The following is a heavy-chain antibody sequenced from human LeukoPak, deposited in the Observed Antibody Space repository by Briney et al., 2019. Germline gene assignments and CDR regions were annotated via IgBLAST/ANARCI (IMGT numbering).Heavy chain of an antibody. J-gene: IGHJ5*02. CDR1: GGSISGDY. D-gene: IGHD3-10*01. Sequence: RSETLCLTCTVSGGSISGDYWSWVRQPAGGGLEWSVRIYTIGGTNYNPSLKSRVTMSVDTSKNQFSLKLSSVTAAGTAVYYCARDHYYGSGSQTYNSFDPWGQGTLVTVSS. CDR2: IYTIGGT. V-gene: IGHV4-4*07. CDR3: ARDHYYGSGSQTYNSFDP.